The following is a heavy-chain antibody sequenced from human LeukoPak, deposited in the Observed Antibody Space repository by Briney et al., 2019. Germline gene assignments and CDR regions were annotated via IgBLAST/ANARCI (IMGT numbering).Heavy chain of an antibody. CDR3: AREKQKYSSGWYCLDY. CDR1: GFTFSSYE. V-gene: IGHV3-48*03. Sequence: PGGSLRLSCAASGFTFSSYEMHWVRQAPGKGLEWVSDISSSGSTIYFADSVKGRYTISRDNAKNSLYLQMNSLRDEDTAVYYCAREKQKYSSGWYCLDYWGQGTLVTVSS. CDR2: ISSSGSTI. D-gene: IGHD6-19*01. J-gene: IGHJ4*02.